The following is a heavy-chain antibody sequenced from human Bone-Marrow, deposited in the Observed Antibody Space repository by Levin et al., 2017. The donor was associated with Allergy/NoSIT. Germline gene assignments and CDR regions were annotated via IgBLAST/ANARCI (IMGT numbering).Heavy chain of an antibody. CDR2: IYYTGST. D-gene: IGHD6-19*01. Sequence: PSETLSLTCTVSGGSVSSDTYYWSWIWQPPGKGLEWIGYIYYTGSTNYNPSLKSRVTISVDTSKNQFSLKLSSVTAADTAVYYCARDRNIAVANYYYYTLDVWGQGTTVTVSS. J-gene: IGHJ6*02. CDR1: GGSVSSDTYY. V-gene: IGHV4-61*01. CDR3: ARDRNIAVANYYYYTLDV.